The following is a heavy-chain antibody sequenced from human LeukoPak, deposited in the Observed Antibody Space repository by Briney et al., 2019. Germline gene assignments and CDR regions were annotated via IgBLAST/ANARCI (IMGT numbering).Heavy chain of an antibody. Sequence: ASVKVSCKASGYTFTGYYMHWVRQAPGQGLEWMGWINPNSGGTNYAQKFQGRVTMTRDTSISTAYMELSRLRSDDTAVYYCARGPPLTIFGVVSPYWGQGTLVTVSS. J-gene: IGHJ4*02. V-gene: IGHV1-2*02. CDR1: GYTFTGYY. CDR2: INPNSGGT. CDR3: ARGPPLTIFGVVSPY. D-gene: IGHD3-3*01.